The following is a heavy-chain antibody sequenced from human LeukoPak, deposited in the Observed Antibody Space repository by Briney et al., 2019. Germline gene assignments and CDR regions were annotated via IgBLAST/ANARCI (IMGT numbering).Heavy chain of an antibody. V-gene: IGHV3-23*01. J-gene: IGHJ4*02. Sequence: GGSLRLSCAGSGFSVSSNYMSWVRQAPGKGLEWVSAISGSGGSTYYADSVKGRFTISRDNSKNTLYLQMNSLRAEDTAVYYCAKGGSSGWFDYFDYWGQGTLVTVSS. CDR2: ISGSGGST. D-gene: IGHD6-19*01. CDR3: AKGGSSGWFDYFDY. CDR1: GFSVSSNY.